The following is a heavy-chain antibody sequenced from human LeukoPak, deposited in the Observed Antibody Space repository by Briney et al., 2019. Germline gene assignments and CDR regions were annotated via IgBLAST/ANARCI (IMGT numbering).Heavy chain of an antibody. J-gene: IGHJ6*02. V-gene: IGHV3-21*01. CDR3: ARDLIRVEGMDV. CDR1: GFTFSSYS. CDR2: ISSSSSYI. Sequence: SGRSLRPSCAASGFTFSSYSMNWVRQAPGKGLEWVSSISSSSSYIYYADSVKGRFTISRDNAKNSLYLQMNSLRAEDTAVYYCARDLIRVEGMDVWGQGTTVTVSS. D-gene: IGHD2-8*02.